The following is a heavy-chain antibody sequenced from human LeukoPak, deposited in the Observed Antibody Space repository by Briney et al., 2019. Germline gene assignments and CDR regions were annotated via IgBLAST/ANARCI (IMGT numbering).Heavy chain of an antibody. D-gene: IGHD6-13*01. CDR1: GFTFDDYA. J-gene: IGHJ6*02. Sequence: AGGSLRLSCAASGFTFDDYAMHWVRQAPGKGLEWVSGISWNSGSIGYADSVKGRFTISRDNAKNSLYLQMNSLRAEDTALYYCAKDGPVGYSSSWYSVDYGMDVWGQGTTVTVSS. CDR3: AKDGPVGYSSSWYSVDYGMDV. V-gene: IGHV3-9*01. CDR2: ISWNSGSI.